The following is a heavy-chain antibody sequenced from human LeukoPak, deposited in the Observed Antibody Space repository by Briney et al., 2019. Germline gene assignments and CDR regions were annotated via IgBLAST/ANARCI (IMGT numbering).Heavy chain of an antibody. J-gene: IGHJ4*02. Sequence: GGSLRLSCAASGFTFSSYAMSWVRQAPGKGLEWVSGITGSGGITYYADSVKGRFTISRDNSKNTVHMQMKSLRAEDTAVYYCAKNLFYDSSGPYDSWGQGTLVTVSS. CDR1: GFTFSSYA. CDR3: AKNLFYDSSGPYDS. CDR2: ITGSGGIT. D-gene: IGHD3-22*01. V-gene: IGHV3-23*01.